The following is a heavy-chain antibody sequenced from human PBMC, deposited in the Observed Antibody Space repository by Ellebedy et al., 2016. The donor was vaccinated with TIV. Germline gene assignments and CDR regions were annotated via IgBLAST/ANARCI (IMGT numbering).Heavy chain of an antibody. D-gene: IGHD7-27*01. J-gene: IGHJ4*02. CDR2: TKQHGSEK. V-gene: IGHV3-7*04. CDR1: GFTFSTYW. Sequence: GESLKISCAASGFTFSTYWMGWVRQAAGKGMEWVANTKQHGSEKYYVDSVMGRFTISRDNAKNSLDLHMNSLRAEDTAAYYCARGGNWDLDCWGQGTLVTVSS. CDR3: ARGGNWDLDC.